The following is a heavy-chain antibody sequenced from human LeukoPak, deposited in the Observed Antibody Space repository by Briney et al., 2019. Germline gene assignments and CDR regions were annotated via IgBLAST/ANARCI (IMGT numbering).Heavy chain of an antibody. CDR1: GGSISSGDYY. Sequence: PSETLSLTCTVSGGSISSGDYYWSWIRQPPGKGLEWIGYIYYSGSTYYNPSLKSRVTISVDTSKNQFSLKLSSVTAADTAVYYCARNPHSSGQGYDYWGQGTPVTVSS. D-gene: IGHD6-19*01. CDR3: ARNPHSSGQGYDY. J-gene: IGHJ4*02. CDR2: IYYSGST. V-gene: IGHV4-30-4*02.